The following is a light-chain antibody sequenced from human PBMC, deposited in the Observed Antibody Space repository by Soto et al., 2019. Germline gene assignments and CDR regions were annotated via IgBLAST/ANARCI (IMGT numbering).Light chain of an antibody. Sequence: QSALTQPASVSGSPGQSVAISCTGTSSDVGAYNYVSWYQQHPGKAPKLLLSEVSNRPSGVSDRFSSSKSGNTASLTISGLQAEDEADYYCSSLTTSFTYVFGTGTKLTVL. CDR3: SSLTTSFTYV. CDR2: EVS. CDR1: SSDVGAYNY. V-gene: IGLV2-14*01. J-gene: IGLJ1*01.